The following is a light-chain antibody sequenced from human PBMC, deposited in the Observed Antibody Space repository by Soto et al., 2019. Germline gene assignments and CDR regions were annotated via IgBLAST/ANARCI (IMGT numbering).Light chain of an antibody. CDR2: QVS. CDR3: SSYTTSTTIV. V-gene: IGLV2-14*01. CDR1: SSDVGHYNY. J-gene: IGLJ2*01. Sequence: QSVLTQPASVSGSPGQSITISCTGTSSDVGHYNYVSWYQQHPGKAPKLMIYQVSNRPSGVSNRFSGSKSGSTASLTISGLQAEDEADYYCSSYTTSTTIVFGGGTKLTVL.